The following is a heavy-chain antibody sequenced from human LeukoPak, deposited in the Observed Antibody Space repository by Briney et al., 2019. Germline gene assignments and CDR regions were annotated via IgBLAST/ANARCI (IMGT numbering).Heavy chain of an antibody. V-gene: IGHV4-38-2*02. CDR3: ARGTGPFPT. CDR1: GYSISSGYY. J-gene: IGHJ5*02. CDR2: IYHSGST. D-gene: IGHD3/OR15-3a*01. Sequence: SETLSLTCTVSGYSISSGYYWGWIRQPPGKGLEWIGSIYHSGSTYYNPSLRSRVTLSVDMSKNQISLKVRSVTAADTAVYYCARGTGPFPTWGQGTLVTVSS.